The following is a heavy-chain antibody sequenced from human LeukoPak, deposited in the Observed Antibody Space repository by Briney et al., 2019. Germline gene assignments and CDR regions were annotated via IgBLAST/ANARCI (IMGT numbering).Heavy chain of an antibody. V-gene: IGHV3-48*02. CDR1: GFRFSDYH. CDR3: AQKGGTDY. CDR2: ITTTGTT. Sequence: GGSLRLSCAASGFRFSDYHINWVRQAPGKGLEWISYITTTGTTIYADSVKGRFVISRDNAKSSLYLQMDSLRDEDTAVYYCAQKGGTDYWGQGTLVTVSS. J-gene: IGHJ4*02. D-gene: IGHD2-15*01.